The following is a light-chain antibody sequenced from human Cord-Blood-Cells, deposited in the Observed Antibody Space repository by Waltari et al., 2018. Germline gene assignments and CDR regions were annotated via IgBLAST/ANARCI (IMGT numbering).Light chain of an antibody. J-gene: IGKJ1*01. CDR1: QSLLHSNGYNY. CDR3: MQALQTPWT. V-gene: IGKV2-28*01. CDR2: LGS. Sequence: DIVMTQSPLPLPVTPGEPASIPCRSSQSLLHSNGYNYLDWYLQKPGQSPQLLIYLGSNRASGVPDRFSGSGSGTDFTLKISRVEAEDVGVYYCMQALQTPWTFGQGTKVEIK.